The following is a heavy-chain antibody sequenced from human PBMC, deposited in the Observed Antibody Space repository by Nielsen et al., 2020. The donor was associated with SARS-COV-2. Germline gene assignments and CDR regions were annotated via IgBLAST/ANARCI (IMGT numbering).Heavy chain of an antibody. CDR3: ARDWSRAFDV. V-gene: IGHV3-7*01. CDR1: GFTFSRHD. Sequence: GGSLRLSCAASGFTFSRHDMHWVRQVPGKGLEWVADINPDGSEKFYVDSVKGRFTISRDNAKNSMSLQMNSLRVEDTAVYYCARDWSRAFDVWGQGTMVTVSS. CDR2: INPDGSEK. J-gene: IGHJ3*01.